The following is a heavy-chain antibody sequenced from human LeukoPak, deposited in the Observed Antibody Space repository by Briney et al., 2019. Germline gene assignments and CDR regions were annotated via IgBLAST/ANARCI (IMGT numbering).Heavy chain of an antibody. J-gene: IGHJ4*02. CDR1: GYTFTSYY. V-gene: IGHV1-46*01. Sequence: ASVKVSCKASGYTFTSYYMHWVRQAPGQGLEWMGIINPSGGSTSYAQKFQGRVTMTRDTSTSTVYMELSRLRSDDTAVYYCARETDPEGYSGYAVFDYWGQGTLVTVSS. D-gene: IGHD5-12*01. CDR2: INPSGGST. CDR3: ARETDPEGYSGYAVFDY.